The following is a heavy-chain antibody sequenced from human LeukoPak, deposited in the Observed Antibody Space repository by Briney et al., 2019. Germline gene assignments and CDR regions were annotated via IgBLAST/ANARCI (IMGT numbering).Heavy chain of an antibody. D-gene: IGHD1-26*01. Sequence: SETLSLTCTVSGGSISSRSYYWGWIRQPPGKGLVWIGKISDSGNSYYSPSLRSRVTISIDTSKNQFSLKLSSVTATDTAVYYCARWEKFLDYFDYWGRGTLVPVSS. CDR2: ISDSGNS. V-gene: IGHV4-39*01. CDR3: ARWEKFLDYFDY. CDR1: GGSISSRSYY. J-gene: IGHJ4*02.